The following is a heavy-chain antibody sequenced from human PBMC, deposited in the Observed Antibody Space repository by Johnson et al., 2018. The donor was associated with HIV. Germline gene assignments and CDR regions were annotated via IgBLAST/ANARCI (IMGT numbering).Heavy chain of an antibody. J-gene: IGHJ3*02. V-gene: IGHV3-43D*03. CDR1: GFTFDDYA. CDR3: AKDLSSSSWDAFDI. D-gene: IGHD6-13*01. Sequence: VQLVESGGVVVQPGGSLRLSCAASGFTFDDYAMHWVRQAPGKGLEWVSLISWDGGSTYYADSVKGRFTISRDNSKNTLYLQMNSLRAEDTALYYCAKDLSSSSWDAFDIWGQGTMVTVSS. CDR2: ISWDGGST.